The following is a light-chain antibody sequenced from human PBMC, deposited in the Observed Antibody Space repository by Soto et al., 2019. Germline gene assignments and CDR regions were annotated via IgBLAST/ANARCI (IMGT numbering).Light chain of an antibody. J-gene: IGKJ1*01. Sequence: EIVMTQSPATLSVSPGERATLSCRASQSVGTYLAWYQQKPGQAPRLLIYGASTRASGFSPRFRGGGAGTGFTPTISRPQSESFAVYYCQQYNDWPRTFGQGTKVGIK. CDR3: QQYNDWPRT. V-gene: IGKV3-15*01. CDR1: QSVGTY. CDR2: GAS.